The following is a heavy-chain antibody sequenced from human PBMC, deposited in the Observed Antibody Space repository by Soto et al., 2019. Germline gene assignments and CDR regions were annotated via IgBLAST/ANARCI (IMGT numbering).Heavy chain of an antibody. D-gene: IGHD3-3*01. Sequence: QVQLVESGGGVVQPGRSLRLSCAASGFTFSSYAMHWVRQAPGKGLEWVAVISYDGSNKYYADSVKGRFTISRDNSKNTLYLQMNSLRAEDTAVYYCARADFPPGVGGFWDYWGQGTLVTVSS. J-gene: IGHJ4*02. CDR3: ARADFPPGVGGFWDY. V-gene: IGHV3-30-3*01. CDR2: ISYDGSNK. CDR1: GFTFSSYA.